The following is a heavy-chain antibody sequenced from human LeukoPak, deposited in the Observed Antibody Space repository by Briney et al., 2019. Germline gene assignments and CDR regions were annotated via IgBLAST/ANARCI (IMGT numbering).Heavy chain of an antibody. J-gene: IGHJ6*02. D-gene: IGHD6-13*01. V-gene: IGHV3-23*01. CDR2: ISGSGAST. CDR3: AKDLYSSSWYTYVDDYYYYYGMDV. CDR1: GFTFSSYA. Sequence: GGSLRLSCAASGFTFSSYAMSWVRQAPGKGLEWVSAISGSGASTYYADSVKGRFTISRDNSKNTLYLQMNSLRAEDTAVYYCAKDLYSSSWYTYVDDYYYYYGMDVWGQGTTVTVSS.